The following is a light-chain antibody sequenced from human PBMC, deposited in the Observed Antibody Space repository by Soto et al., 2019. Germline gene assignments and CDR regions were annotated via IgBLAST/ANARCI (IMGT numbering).Light chain of an antibody. CDR2: EAS. CDR1: QDISNY. Sequence: DIQMTQSPSSLSASVGDRVTITCQASQDISNYLNWYRQRAGKAPQLLIYEASNLQTGVSSRFSATGSETDFTFSISSLQPEDFATYYCQHYDNFPVTFGGGTKVEIK. V-gene: IGKV1-33*01. J-gene: IGKJ4*01. CDR3: QHYDNFPVT.